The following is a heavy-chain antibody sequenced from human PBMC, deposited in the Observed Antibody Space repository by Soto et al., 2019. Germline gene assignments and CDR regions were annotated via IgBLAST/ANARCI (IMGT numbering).Heavy chain of an antibody. CDR1: GFTFSGSA. CDR2: IRSKANSYAT. V-gene: IGHV3-73*02. CDR3: TRHALQSCGGDCWLLPYFDV. D-gene: IGHD2-21*02. J-gene: IGHJ2*01. Sequence: EVQLVESGGGLVQPGGSLKLSCAASGFTFSGSAMHWVRQASGKGLEWVGRIRSKANSYATAYAASVKGRFTISRDDSNXTXYXXMTSLKTEDTAVYYGTRHALQSCGGDCWLLPYFDVWGRGTLVTVSS.